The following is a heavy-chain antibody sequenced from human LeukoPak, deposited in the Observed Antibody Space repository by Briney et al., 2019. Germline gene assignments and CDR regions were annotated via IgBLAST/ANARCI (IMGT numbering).Heavy chain of an antibody. CDR1: GFTVSSNY. J-gene: IGHJ6*02. Sequence: GGSLRLSCAASGFTVSSNYMSWVRQAPGKGLEWVSVIYSGGSTYYADSVKGRFTISRDNSKNTLYLQMNSLRAEDTAVYYCAREAYYYDSSGYSSDYYYYGMDVWGQGTTVTVSS. V-gene: IGHV3-53*01. CDR3: AREAYYYDSSGYSSDYYYYGMDV. D-gene: IGHD3-22*01. CDR2: IYSGGST.